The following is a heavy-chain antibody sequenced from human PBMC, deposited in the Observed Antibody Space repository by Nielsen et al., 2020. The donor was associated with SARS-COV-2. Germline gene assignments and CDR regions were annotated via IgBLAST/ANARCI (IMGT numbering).Heavy chain of an antibody. J-gene: IGHJ6*02. D-gene: IGHD6-13*01. CDR3: ARDNRLVAAGYYYDMDV. CDR2: INWNGGST. V-gene: IGHV3-20*01. Sequence: GESLKISCAASGFTFDDHGMSWVRQAPGKGLEWVSGINWNGGSTGYADSVKGRFTISRDNAKNSLYLQMNSLRAEDTALYHCARDNRLVAAGYYYDMDVWGQGTTVTVSS. CDR1: GFTFDDHG.